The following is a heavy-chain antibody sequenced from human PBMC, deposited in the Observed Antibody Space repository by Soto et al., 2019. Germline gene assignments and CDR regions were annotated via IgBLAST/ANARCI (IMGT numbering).Heavy chain of an antibody. CDR1: GFSFSSYA. D-gene: IGHD6-19*01. CDR2: ISKDGMNK. V-gene: IGHV3-30*04. J-gene: IGHJ5*02. Sequence: VRLVESGGGVVQPGRSLRLSCTASGFSFSSYAMYWFRQPPGKGLEWVAVISKDGMNKNYADSVKGRVTVSRDNANYSLDLQLNSLRGEDTAMYYCARDMYSSDYFVKWFEPWGQGTLVTVSS. CDR3: ARDMYSSDYFVKWFEP.